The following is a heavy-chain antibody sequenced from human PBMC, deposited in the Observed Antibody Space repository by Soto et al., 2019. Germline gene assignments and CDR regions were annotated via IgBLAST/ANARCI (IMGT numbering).Heavy chain of an antibody. Sequence: QITLRESGPTLVNPTQTLTLTCTFSGFSLSTSGVGVGWIRQPPGKALAWLAFIYWDDDKRYSPSLRSRLAINKDTSKNQVVPILTNVDPIDTAAYFCAHRRIGVSQWYYGDFDYGGQGTLVIVSS. V-gene: IGHV2-5*02. J-gene: IGHJ4*02. CDR2: IYWDDDK. CDR3: AHRRIGVSQWYYGDFDY. CDR1: GFSLSTSGVG. D-gene: IGHD6-19*01.